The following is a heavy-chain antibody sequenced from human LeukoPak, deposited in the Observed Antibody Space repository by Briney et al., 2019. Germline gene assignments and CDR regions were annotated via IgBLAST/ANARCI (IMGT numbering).Heavy chain of an antibody. CDR3: AKAPRKLVTSDAFDI. CDR2: IIWNSGRI. CDR1: GVTFDDYA. D-gene: IGHD4-17*01. V-gene: IGHV3-9*01. Sequence: SLRLSCAVSGVTFDDYAMHWGRHASGKGLDWVSGIIWNSGRIGYADSVKGRFTISRDNAKNSLYLQMNSLRAEDTALYYCAKAPRKLVTSDAFDIWGQGTMVTVSS. J-gene: IGHJ3*02.